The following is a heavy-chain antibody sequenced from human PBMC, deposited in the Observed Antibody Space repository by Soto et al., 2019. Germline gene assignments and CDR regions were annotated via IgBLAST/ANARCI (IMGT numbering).Heavy chain of an antibody. Sequence: QTGGSLRLSCAASGFTFSSYGMHWVRQAPGKGLEWVAVISYDGSNKYYADSVKGRFTISRDNSKNTLYLQMNSLRAEDTAVYYCAKGAKIPPYVYYYYYGMDVWGQGTTVTVSS. CDR1: GFTFSSYG. J-gene: IGHJ6*02. V-gene: IGHV3-30*18. CDR2: ISYDGSNK. CDR3: AKGAKIPPYVYYYYYGMDV. D-gene: IGHD2-21*01.